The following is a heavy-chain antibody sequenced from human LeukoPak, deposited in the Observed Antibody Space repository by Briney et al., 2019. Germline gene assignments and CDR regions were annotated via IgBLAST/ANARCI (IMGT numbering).Heavy chain of an antibody. Sequence: GGSLRLSCAASGFTFSSYAMSWVRQAPGKGLEWVAVTWYDESTKYYADSVKGRFTISRDNSKNTLYLQMNRLRAEDTAVYYCARDRTTGTPVDYYGMDVWGQGTTVTVSS. J-gene: IGHJ6*02. D-gene: IGHD1-1*01. V-gene: IGHV3-33*08. CDR2: TWYDESTK. CDR3: ARDRTTGTPVDYYGMDV. CDR1: GFTFSSYA.